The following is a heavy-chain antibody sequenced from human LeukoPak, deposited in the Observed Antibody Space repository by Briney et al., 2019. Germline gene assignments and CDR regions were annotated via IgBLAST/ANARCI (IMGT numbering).Heavy chain of an antibody. CDR3: ASGYCSGNSCYSSSFYYYAYMDV. Sequence: SETLSLTCAVSGYSISSGHYWGWIRQPPGKGLEWIGSIFHSGSTYNNPSLKSRVTISVDTSKNQFSLKLSSVTAADTAIYYCASGYCSGNSCYSSSFYYYAYMDVWGKGTTVTVSS. J-gene: IGHJ6*03. V-gene: IGHV4-38-2*01. D-gene: IGHD2-15*01. CDR2: IFHSGST. CDR1: GYSISSGHY.